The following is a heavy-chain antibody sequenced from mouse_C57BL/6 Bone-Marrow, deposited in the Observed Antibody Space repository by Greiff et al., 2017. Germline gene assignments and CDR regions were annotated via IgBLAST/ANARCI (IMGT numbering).Heavy chain of an antibody. D-gene: IGHD2-4*01. CDR2: FHPYNDDT. V-gene: IGHV1-47*01. CDR1: GYTFTTYP. Sequence: VMLVESGAELVKPGASVKMSCKASGYTFTTYPIEWMKQNHGKSLEWIGNFHPYNDDTKYNEKFKGKATLTVEKSSSTVYLELSRLTSDDSAVYYCARRAHYDYDGFAYWGQGTLVTVSA. CDR3: ARRAHYDYDGFAY. J-gene: IGHJ3*01.